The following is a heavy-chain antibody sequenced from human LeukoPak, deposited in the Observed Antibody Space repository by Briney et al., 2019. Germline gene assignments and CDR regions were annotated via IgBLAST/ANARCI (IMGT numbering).Heavy chain of an antibody. J-gene: IGHJ4*02. Sequence: GGSLRLSCAASGFTFSYYDIHWVRQAPGKGLEWVAMISYDGSNKYYADSVKGRFTISRDNSMNTLYLQMNSLRTEDTAVYYCARYGTDPEVGIVYEGGDHFDYWGQGTLVTVSS. CDR1: GFTFSYYD. D-gene: IGHD2/OR15-2a*01. CDR2: ISYDGSNK. V-gene: IGHV3-30*03. CDR3: ARYGTDPEVGIVYEGGDHFDY.